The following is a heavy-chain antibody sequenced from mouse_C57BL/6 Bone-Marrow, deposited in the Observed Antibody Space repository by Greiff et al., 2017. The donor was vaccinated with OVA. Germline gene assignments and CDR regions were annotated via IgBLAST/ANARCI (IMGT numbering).Heavy chain of an antibody. CDR3: AMVGIYSNYPYYFDY. Sequence: QVQLQQPGAELVMPGASVKLSCKASGYTFTSYWMHWVKQRPGQGLEWIGEIDPSDSYTNYNQKFKGKSTLTVDKSSSTAYMQLSSLTSEDSAVYYCAMVGIYSNYPYYFDYWGQGTTLTVSS. D-gene: IGHD2-5*01. J-gene: IGHJ2*01. CDR2: IDPSDSYT. CDR1: GYTFTSYW. V-gene: IGHV1-69*01.